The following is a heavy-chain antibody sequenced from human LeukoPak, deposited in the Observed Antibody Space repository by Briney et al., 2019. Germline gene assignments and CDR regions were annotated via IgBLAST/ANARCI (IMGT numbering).Heavy chain of an antibody. CDR1: GGSISSYY. D-gene: IGHD2-8*02. J-gene: IGHJ4*02. CDR3: AGHHPRNTVDF. V-gene: IGHV4-59*08. CDR2: VSDIGSI. Sequence: SETLSLTCTVSGGSISSYYWSWIRQPPGKGLEWIAYVSDIGSINYNPSLKSRVTISLETSKNQFSLKLSSVTAADTAVYYCAGHHPRNTVDFWGQGTLVTVSS.